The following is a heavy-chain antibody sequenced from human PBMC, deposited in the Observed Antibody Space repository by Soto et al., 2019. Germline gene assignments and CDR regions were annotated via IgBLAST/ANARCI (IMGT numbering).Heavy chain of an antibody. V-gene: IGHV1-18*01. D-gene: IGHD3-10*01. CDR3: ARDRYYYGSGTYPSV. J-gene: IGHJ6*02. CDR1: GYTFTTYG. Sequence: QVQLVQSGAEVKKPGASVMVSCKASGYTFTTYGFSWVRQAPGQGLEWMGWISAYNGNTNYAQKFQGKYTMTTYTSTTPAYMELRSLRSDDTAVYYCARDRYYYGSGTYPSVCGQGTTVTVFS. CDR2: ISAYNGNT.